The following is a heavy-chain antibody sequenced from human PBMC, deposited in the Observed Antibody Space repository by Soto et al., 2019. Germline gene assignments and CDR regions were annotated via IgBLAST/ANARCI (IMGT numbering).Heavy chain of an antibody. CDR1: GYTFTSYG. CDR2: ISAYNGNT. V-gene: IGHV1-18*01. D-gene: IGHD3-22*01. Sequence: ASVKVSCKASGYTFTSYGISWVRQAPGQGLEWMGWISAYNGNTNYAQKLQGRVTMTTDTSTSTAYMELRSLRSDDTAVYYCATDYPSSYYYDSSGYYFDYWGQGTLVTVSS. CDR3: ATDYPSSYYYDSSGYYFDY. J-gene: IGHJ4*02.